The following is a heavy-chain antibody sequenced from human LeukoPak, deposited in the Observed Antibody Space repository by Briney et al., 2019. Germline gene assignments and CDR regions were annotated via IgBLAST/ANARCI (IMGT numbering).Heavy chain of an antibody. D-gene: IGHD1-26*01. V-gene: IGHV3-30*02. Sequence: QSGGSLRLSCAASGFTFSSYGMHWVRQAPGKGLEWVAFTRYDGSNKYYADSVKGRFTISRDNSKSTLYLQMNSLRAEHTAVYYCAKDVGNVGATAFDYWGQGTLVTVAS. J-gene: IGHJ4*02. CDR3: AKDVGNVGATAFDY. CDR1: GFTFSSYG. CDR2: TRYDGSNK.